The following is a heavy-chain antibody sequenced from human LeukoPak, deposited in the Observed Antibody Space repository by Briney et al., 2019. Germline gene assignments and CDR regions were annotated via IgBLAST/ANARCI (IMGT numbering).Heavy chain of an antibody. V-gene: IGHV4-4*07. CDR2: IYTSGST. J-gene: IGHJ6*03. D-gene: IGHD4-11*01. CDR3: ARFYSPPSTVTTVYYYYYMDV. CDR1: GGSISSYY. Sequence: PSETLSLTCTVSGGSISSYYWSWIRQPAGKGLEWIGRIYTSGSTNYNPSLKSRVTMSVDTSKNQFSLKLSSVTAADTAVYYCARFYSPPSTVTTVYYYYYMDVWGKGTTVTVSS.